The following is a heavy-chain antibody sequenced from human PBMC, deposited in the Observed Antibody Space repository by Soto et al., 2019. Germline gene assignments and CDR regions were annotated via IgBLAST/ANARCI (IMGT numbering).Heavy chain of an antibody. CDR2: VYYTGGT. CDR3: ARYYCSSTTCYFFDY. CDR1: GGSISSYY. J-gene: IGHJ4*02. Sequence: QVQLQESGPGLVKPSETLSLTCTVSGGSISSYYWSWIRQPPGKGLEWIGYVYYTGGTTYNPSLKSRVTISVDTSKNQFSLKLISVTAADTAVYFCARYYCSSTTCYFFDYWGQGTLSPSPQ. D-gene: IGHD2-2*01. V-gene: IGHV4-59*01.